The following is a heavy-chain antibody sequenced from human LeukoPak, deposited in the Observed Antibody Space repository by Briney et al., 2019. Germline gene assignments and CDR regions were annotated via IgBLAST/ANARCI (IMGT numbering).Heavy chain of an antibody. Sequence: ASETLSLTCTVSGGSISSYYWSWIRQPPGKGLEWIGYISYSGSTNYNPSLKSRVTISVDTSKNQFSLQLSSVTAADTAVYYCARHSGPPRGVVVPAAPFDYWGQGTLVTVSS. CDR1: GGSISSYY. D-gene: IGHD2-2*01. CDR3: ARHSGPPRGVVVPAAPFDY. CDR2: ISYSGST. V-gene: IGHV4-59*08. J-gene: IGHJ4*02.